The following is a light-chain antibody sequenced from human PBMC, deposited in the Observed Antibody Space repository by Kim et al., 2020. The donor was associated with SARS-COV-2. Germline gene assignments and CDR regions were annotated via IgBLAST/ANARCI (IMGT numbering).Light chain of an antibody. CDR3: ATWDDSLNGWV. J-gene: IGLJ3*02. CDR2: SNN. CDR1: SSNIGSNT. V-gene: IGLV1-44*01. Sequence: ELTQPPSASGTPGQRVTISCSGGSSNIGSNTVDWYQQLPGTAPKLLIYSNNERPSGVPDRFSGSKSGTSASLAISGLQSEDEADFYCATWDDSLNGWVFGGETQLTV.